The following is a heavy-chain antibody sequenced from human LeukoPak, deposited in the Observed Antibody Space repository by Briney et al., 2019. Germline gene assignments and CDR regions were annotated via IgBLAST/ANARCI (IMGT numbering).Heavy chain of an antibody. CDR3: ARVPSLTKYYDFWSGYYAYYYYYMDV. D-gene: IGHD3-3*01. CDR1: GYTFTSYA. V-gene: IGHV7-4-1*02. CDR2: INTNTGNP. Sequence: ASVKVSCKASGYTFTSYAMNWVRQAPGQGLEWVGWINTNTGNPTYAQGFTGRFVFSLDTSVSTAYLQISSLKAEDTAVYYCARVPSLTKYYDFWSGYYAYYYYYMDVWGKGTTVTVSS. J-gene: IGHJ6*03.